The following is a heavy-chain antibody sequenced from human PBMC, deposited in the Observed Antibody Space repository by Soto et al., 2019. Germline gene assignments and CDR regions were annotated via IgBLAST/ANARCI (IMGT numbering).Heavy chain of an antibody. V-gene: IGHV3-33*01. Sequence: QVQLVESGGGVVQPGRSLRLSCAASGFTFSSYGRHWVRQAPGKGLEWVAVIWYDGSNKYYADSVKGRFTISRDNSKNKLYLQMNSLRAEDTAVYYCARDVCSSTSCQGYYYYGMDVWGQGTTVTVSS. CDR2: IWYDGSNK. CDR3: ARDVCSSTSCQGYYYYGMDV. J-gene: IGHJ6*02. D-gene: IGHD2-2*01. CDR1: GFTFSSYG.